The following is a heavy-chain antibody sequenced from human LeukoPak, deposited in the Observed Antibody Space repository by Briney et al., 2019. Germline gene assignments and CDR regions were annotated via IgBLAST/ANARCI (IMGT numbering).Heavy chain of an antibody. Sequence: SETLSLTCAVYGGSFSGYYWSWIRQPPGKGLEWIGEINHSGSTNYNPSPKSRVTISVDTSKNQFSLKLSSVTAADTAVYYCARHPQYSAYYYFDYWGQGTLVTVSS. CDR1: GGSFSGYY. CDR3: ARHPQYSAYYYFDY. J-gene: IGHJ4*02. CDR2: INHSGST. V-gene: IGHV4-34*01. D-gene: IGHD6-25*01.